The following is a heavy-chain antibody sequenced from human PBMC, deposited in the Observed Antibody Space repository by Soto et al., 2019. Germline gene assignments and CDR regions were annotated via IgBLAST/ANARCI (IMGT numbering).Heavy chain of an antibody. CDR3: AREFRDLSYNWFDP. CDR2: IYYSGST. V-gene: IGHV4-59*01. Sequence: PSETLSFTCTVSSGSISSYYWSWIRQPPGKGLEWIGYIYYSGSTYYNPSLKSRVTISVDTSKNQFSLKLRSVTAADTAVYYCAREFRDLSYNWFDPWGQGTLVTVS. CDR1: SGSISSYY. J-gene: IGHJ5*02.